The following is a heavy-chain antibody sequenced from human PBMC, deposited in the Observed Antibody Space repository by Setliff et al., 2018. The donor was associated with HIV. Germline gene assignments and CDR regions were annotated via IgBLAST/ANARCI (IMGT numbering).Heavy chain of an antibody. CDR1: GLTISNSA. D-gene: IGHD3-16*01. CDR2: IKQDGSEI. V-gene: IGHV3-7*03. Sequence: SLRLSCAASGLTISNSAMTWVRQAPGKGLEWVATIKQDGSEIYYMDSVKGRFTISRDNARTSLFLEMRSLRDEDTAVYLCANLWELGAWGQGTLVTVSS. J-gene: IGHJ5*02. CDR3: ANLWELGA.